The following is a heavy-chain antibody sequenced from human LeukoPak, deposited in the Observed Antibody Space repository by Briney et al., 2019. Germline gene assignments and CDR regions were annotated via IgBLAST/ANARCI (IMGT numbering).Heavy chain of an antibody. Sequence: GGSLRLSCAASGFTFSSYGMHWVRQAPGKGLEWVAFIRYDGSNKYYADSVKGRLTISRDNSKNTLYLQMNSLRAEDTAVYYCAKDLGGSYYRNFDYWGQGTLVTVSS. CDR2: IRYDGSNK. V-gene: IGHV3-30*02. J-gene: IGHJ4*02. CDR1: GFTFSSYG. D-gene: IGHD1-26*01. CDR3: AKDLGGSYYRNFDY.